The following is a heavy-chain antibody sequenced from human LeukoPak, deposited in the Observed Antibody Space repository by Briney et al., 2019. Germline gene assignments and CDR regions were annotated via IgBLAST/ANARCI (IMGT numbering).Heavy chain of an antibody. CDR3: TRDSALLGVAFDL. J-gene: IGHJ3*01. V-gene: IGHV3-30*14. Sequence: GGSLRLSCAASGFTFSSYAMHWVRQAPGKGLEWVAVISYDGSNKYFADSAKGRFTISRDNSKSTLFLQMNSLRAEDTAVYFCTRDSALLGVAFDLWGQGTVVTVFS. CDR2: ISYDGSNK. CDR1: GFTFSSYA. D-gene: IGHD2-15*01.